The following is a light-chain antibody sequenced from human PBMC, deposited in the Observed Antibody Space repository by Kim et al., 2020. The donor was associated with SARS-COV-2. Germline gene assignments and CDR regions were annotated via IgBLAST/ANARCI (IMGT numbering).Light chain of an antibody. CDR2: AAS. CDR3: QLYGSSSIT. J-gene: IGKJ5*01. Sequence: ETVLTQSPGTLSLSPGERATLSCRASQSVSSTYLAWYQQKPGQAPRLLMYAASSRATGIPDRFSGGGSGTDFTLTISRLEPEDFAVYSCQLYGSSSITFGQGTRLEIK. V-gene: IGKV3-20*01. CDR1: QSVSSTY.